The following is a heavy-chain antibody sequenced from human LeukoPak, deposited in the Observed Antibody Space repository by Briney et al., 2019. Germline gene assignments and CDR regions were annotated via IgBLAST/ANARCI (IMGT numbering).Heavy chain of an antibody. CDR2: VNSDASSP. Sequence: PGGSLRLSCAASGFTFSAYWMHWVRQAPGKGLVWVSRVNSDASSPTYADSVKGRFTISRDNAKNTLYLQMNSLRAEDMAVYYCARGCGGDCYPFRDFWGQGTLVTVSS. D-gene: IGHD2-21*02. J-gene: IGHJ4*02. V-gene: IGHV3-74*01. CDR3: ARGCGGDCYPFRDF. CDR1: GFTFSAYW.